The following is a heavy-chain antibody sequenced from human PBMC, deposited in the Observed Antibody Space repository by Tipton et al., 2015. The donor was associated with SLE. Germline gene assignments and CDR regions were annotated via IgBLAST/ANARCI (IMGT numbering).Heavy chain of an antibody. J-gene: IGHJ3*01. D-gene: IGHD3-10*01. CDR3: ARHLGVIVAFEV. CDR2: FYFSGSS. CDR1: VYSISSSHW. V-gene: IGHV4-28*01. Sequence: TLSLTCNVSVYSISSSHWWGWIRQPPGKGLEWIGFFYFSGSSQYNPSLKSRVVISADTSNNQFSLELRSVTAADTAVYYCARHLGVIVAFEVWGQGTVLTVSS.